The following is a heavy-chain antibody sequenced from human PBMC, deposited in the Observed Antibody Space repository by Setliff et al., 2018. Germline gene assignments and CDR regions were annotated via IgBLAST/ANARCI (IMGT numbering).Heavy chain of an antibody. CDR2: IYYSGST. D-gene: IGHD6-19*01. V-gene: IGHV4-39*01. Sequence: NPSETLSLTCTVSGGSISSSGYYWGWVRQPPGKGLEWIGSIYYSGSTYYNASLKSRVTISVDTSKNQFSLKLSSVTAADTAVYYGYWYTSGWYNWFDPWGQGTLVTVSS. CDR3: YWYTSGWYNWFDP. CDR1: GGSISSSGYY. J-gene: IGHJ5*02.